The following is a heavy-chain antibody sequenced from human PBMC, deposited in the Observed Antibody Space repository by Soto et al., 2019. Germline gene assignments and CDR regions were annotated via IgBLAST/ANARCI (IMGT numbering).Heavy chain of an antibody. V-gene: IGHV4-34*01. J-gene: IGHJ4*02. CDR1: GGSFSGYY. CDR2: INHSGST. Sequence: QVQLPQWGAGLLKPSETLSLTCAVYGGSFSGYYWSWIRQPPGKGLEWIGEINHSGSTNYNPSLKSRVTISVDTSKNQFSLKLSSVTAADTAVYYCARGSPDPLAAAGRTNCDYWGQGPLVTVSA. D-gene: IGHD6-13*01. CDR3: ARGSPDPLAAAGRTNCDY.